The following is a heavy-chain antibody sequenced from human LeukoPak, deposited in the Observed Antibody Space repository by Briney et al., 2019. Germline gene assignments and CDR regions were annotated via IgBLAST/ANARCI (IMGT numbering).Heavy chain of an antibody. CDR1: GDSVSSGSYY. V-gene: IGHV4-61*01. J-gene: IGHJ4*02. Sequence: SETLSLTCTVSGDSVSSGSYYWSWIRQPPGKGLEWIGHIYYSGSTNYNSSLKNRVTISVDTSKNQFSLKLTSVTAADTAVYYCARAPIGYCSSTSCFGHEYWGQGTLVTVSS. D-gene: IGHD2-2*01. CDR2: IYYSGST. CDR3: ARAPIGYCSSTSCFGHEY.